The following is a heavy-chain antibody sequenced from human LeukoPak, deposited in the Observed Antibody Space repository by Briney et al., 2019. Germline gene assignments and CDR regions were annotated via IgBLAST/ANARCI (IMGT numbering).Heavy chain of an antibody. V-gene: IGHV3-23*01. Sequence: GGSLRLSCVASGFTFSSYAISWVRQAPGKGLEWVSTISGSSDSTYYADSVKGRFTISRDNSKNTLYLQMNSLRAEDTAVYYCARAPPNDYDSSGYYSSFDNWGQGALVTVSS. CDR1: GFTFSSYA. CDR3: ARAPPNDYDSSGYYSSFDN. J-gene: IGHJ4*02. CDR2: ISGSSDST. D-gene: IGHD3-22*01.